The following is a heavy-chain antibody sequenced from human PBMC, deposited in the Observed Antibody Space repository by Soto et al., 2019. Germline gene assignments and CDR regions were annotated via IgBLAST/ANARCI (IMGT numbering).Heavy chain of an antibody. Sequence: SETLSLTCTVSGGSISSSSYYWGWIRQPPGKGLEWIGSIYYSGSTYYNPSLKSRVTISVDTSKNQFSLKLSSVTAADTAVYYCARLRLNYYDSSGYCVFDYWGQGTLVTVSS. V-gene: IGHV4-39*01. J-gene: IGHJ4*02. CDR3: ARLRLNYYDSSGYCVFDY. CDR2: IYYSGST. CDR1: GGSISSSSYY. D-gene: IGHD3-22*01.